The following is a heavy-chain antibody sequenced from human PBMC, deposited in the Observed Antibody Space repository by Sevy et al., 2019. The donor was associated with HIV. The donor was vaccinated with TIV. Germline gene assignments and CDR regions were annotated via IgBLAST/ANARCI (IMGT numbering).Heavy chain of an antibody. CDR2: IRYDGSNK. D-gene: IGHD3-22*01. V-gene: IGHV3-30*02. CDR1: GFTFSSYG. Sequence: GGSQRLSCAASGFTFSSYGMHWVRQAPGKGLEWVAFIRYDGSNKYYADSVKGRFTISRDNSKNTLYLQMNSLRAEDTAVYYCAKDMVAGYDSLELDYWGQGTLVTVSS. J-gene: IGHJ4*02. CDR3: AKDMVAGYDSLELDY.